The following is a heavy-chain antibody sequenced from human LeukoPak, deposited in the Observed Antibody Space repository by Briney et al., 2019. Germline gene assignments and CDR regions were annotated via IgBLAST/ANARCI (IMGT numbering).Heavy chain of an antibody. V-gene: IGHV3-21*01. CDR2: ISSSSSYI. Sequence: PGGSLRLSCAASGFTFSSYSMNWVRQAPGKGLEWVSSISSSSSYIYYADSVKGRFTISRDNAKNSLYLQMNSLRAEDTAVYYCARDSEAYYDILTGYYRSPFDYWGQGTLVTVSS. J-gene: IGHJ4*02. CDR1: GFTFSSYS. D-gene: IGHD3-9*01. CDR3: ARDSEAYYDILTGYYRSPFDY.